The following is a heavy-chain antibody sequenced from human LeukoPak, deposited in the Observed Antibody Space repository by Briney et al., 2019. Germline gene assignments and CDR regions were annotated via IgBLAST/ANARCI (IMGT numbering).Heavy chain of an antibody. CDR1: GFTFSSYW. CDR2: IKQDGSEK. D-gene: IGHD6-13*01. V-gene: IGHV3-7*01. J-gene: IGHJ4*02. CDR3: ARDSPPAMIAAAGTPPDY. Sequence: GGSLRLSCAASGFTFSSYWMSWVRQAPGKGLERVTNIKQDGSEKYYVDSVKGRFTISRDNAKNSLYLQMNSLRAEDTAVYYCARDSPPAMIAAAGTPPDYWGQGTLVTVSS.